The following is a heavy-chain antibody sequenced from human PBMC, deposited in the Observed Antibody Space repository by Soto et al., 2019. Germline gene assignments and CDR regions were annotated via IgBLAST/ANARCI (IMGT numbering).Heavy chain of an antibody. CDR2: ISYDGNNR. J-gene: IGHJ6*02. CDR3: ARKYSTYFSGMDV. V-gene: IGHV3-30-3*01. D-gene: IGHD4-4*01. CDR1: KFTFSSYS. Sequence: GGSLRLSCAASKFTFSSYSIHWVRQAPGKGLEWVALISYDGNNRYYVDSVKGRFTISRDNSKNTVYLQMNSLRAEDTAVYYCARKYSTYFSGMDVWGQGTTVTVS.